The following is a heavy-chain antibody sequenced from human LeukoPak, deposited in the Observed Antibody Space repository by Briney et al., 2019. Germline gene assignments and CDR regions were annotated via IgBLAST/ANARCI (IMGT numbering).Heavy chain of an antibody. CDR1: GYTLTELS. J-gene: IGHJ4*02. CDR3: ATSVGGGSYSPILPYYFDY. CDR2: FDPEDGET. D-gene: IGHD1-26*01. V-gene: IGHV1-24*01. Sequence: GASVKVSCKVSGYTLTELSMHWVRQAPGKGLEWMGGFDPEDGETIYAQKFQGRVTMTEDTSIDTAYMELSSLRSEDTAVYYCATSVGGGSYSPILPYYFDYWGQGTLVTVSS.